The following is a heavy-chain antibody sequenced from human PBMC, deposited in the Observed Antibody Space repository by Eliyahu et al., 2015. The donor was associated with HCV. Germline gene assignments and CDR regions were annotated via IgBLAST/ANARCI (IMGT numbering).Heavy chain of an antibody. Sequence: EVQLVESGGDLVQPGGSLRLXCAASGFTXSSYGMHWVRRAPGKGLVWVSHINRDGAFPTYADSVKGRFTVSRDNAKNTLYLQMNSLRPEDTAVYYCARDQGQLLVLENYGMDVWGQGTTVTVSS. CDR3: ARDQGQLLVLENYGMDV. CDR2: INRDGAFP. J-gene: IGHJ6*02. V-gene: IGHV3-74*01. CDR1: GFTXSSYG. D-gene: IGHD6-13*01.